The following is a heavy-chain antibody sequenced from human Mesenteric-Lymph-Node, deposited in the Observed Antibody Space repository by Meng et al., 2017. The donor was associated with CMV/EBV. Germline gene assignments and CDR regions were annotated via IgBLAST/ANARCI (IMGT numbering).Heavy chain of an antibody. J-gene: IGHJ5*01. V-gene: IGHV1-69*13. D-gene: IGHD3-22*01. CDR1: GYTFTSYG. CDR2: IVPMFTTA. Sequence: SVKVSCKASGYTFTSYGISWVRQAPGQGLEWVGGIVPMFTTANYAQRFMGRVTITADESTSTVYLELSSLGSGDTAVYYCARNVEDFYDIRDYSPFGSWGQGTLVTVSS. CDR3: ARNVEDFYDIRDYSPFGS.